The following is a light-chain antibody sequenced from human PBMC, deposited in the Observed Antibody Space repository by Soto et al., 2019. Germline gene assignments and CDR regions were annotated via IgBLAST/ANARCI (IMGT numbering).Light chain of an antibody. CDR2: DAS. CDR1: QNISRS. J-gene: IGKJ1*01. V-gene: IGKV3-15*01. Sequence: EIVLTQSPATLSLSPGARATLSCRASQNISRSLAWYQQKPGQAPRLLIYDASTRATGIPAIFSGGGSGTEFTLTISSLQSEDFAVYYCHQYKNWPGTFGQGTKVDIK. CDR3: HQYKNWPGT.